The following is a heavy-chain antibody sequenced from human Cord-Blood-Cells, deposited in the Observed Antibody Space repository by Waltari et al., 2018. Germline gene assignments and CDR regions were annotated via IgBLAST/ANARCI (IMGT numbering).Heavy chain of an antibody. V-gene: IGHV2-70*01. J-gene: IGHJ3*02. CDR1: GFSLSTSGMY. D-gene: IGHD3-10*01. CDR3: ERILRGYAFDI. CDR2: IDWEDHK. Sequence: QVTLRESGPALVKPTQTLTLTCTFSGFSLSTSGMYVSWIRQPPGKALEWLELIDWEDHKYHSISLKARLTISKDTSKNQVVLTMTNMDPLDSATYYCERILRGYAFDIWGQGTMVTVSS.